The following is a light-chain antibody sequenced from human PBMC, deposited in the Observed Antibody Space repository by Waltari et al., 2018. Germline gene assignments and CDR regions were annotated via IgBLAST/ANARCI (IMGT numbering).Light chain of an antibody. CDR3: SSYTNSGNVV. V-gene: IGLV2-14*01. J-gene: IGLJ2*01. CDR1: RSDIGRYNY. CDR2: EVS. Sequence: QSALTQPASVSGSPGQAITISCTGTRSDIGRYNYVSWYQQHPGKAPKLVISEVSNRPSGVSIRFSGSKSGNTASLTISGLQAEDGAHYYCSSYTNSGNVVFGGGTKLTVL.